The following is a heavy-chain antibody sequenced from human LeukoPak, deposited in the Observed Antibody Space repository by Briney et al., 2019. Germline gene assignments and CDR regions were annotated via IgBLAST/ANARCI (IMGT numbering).Heavy chain of an antibody. J-gene: IGHJ6*03. CDR2: ISYSGST. D-gene: IGHD6-13*01. CDR1: GGSISSYY. V-gene: IGHV4-59*08. CDR3: ARHTPKDIAAAGAGYYYYMDV. Sequence: SETLSLTCTVSGGSISSYYWSWIRQPPGKGLEYIGYISYSGSTNYNPSLKSRVTMSVDTSKNQFSLKLTSVTATDTAVYYCARHTPKDIAAAGAGYYYYMDVWGKGTTVTVSS.